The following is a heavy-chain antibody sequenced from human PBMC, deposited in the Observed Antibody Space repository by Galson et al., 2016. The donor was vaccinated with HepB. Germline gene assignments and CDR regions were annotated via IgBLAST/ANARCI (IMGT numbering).Heavy chain of an antibody. CDR1: GLTFISYN. Sequence: LRLSCAVSGLTFISYNMNWVRQAPGKGLEWVGRTRNKVNSYTTEYAASVKGRFTISRDDSKNSLYLQMNSLKTEDTALYYCARPSGKYSGGFDIWGQGTMVTVSS. D-gene: IGHD2/OR15-2a*01. CDR2: TRNKVNSYTT. J-gene: IGHJ3*02. CDR3: ARPSGKYSGGFDI. V-gene: IGHV3-72*01.